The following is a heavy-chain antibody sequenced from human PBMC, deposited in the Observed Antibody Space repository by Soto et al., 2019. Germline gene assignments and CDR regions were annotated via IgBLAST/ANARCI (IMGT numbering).Heavy chain of an antibody. D-gene: IGHD5-18*01. CDR2: IYYSGST. CDR1: GGSISSGGYS. V-gene: IGHV4-61*08. J-gene: IGHJ3*02. CDR3: ARRYGKNAFDI. Sequence: SETLSLTCAVSGGSISSGGYSWSWIRQPPGKGLEWIGYIYYSGSTNYNPSLKSRVTISVDTSKNQFSLKLSSVTAADTAVYYCARRYGKNAFDIWGQGTMVTVSS.